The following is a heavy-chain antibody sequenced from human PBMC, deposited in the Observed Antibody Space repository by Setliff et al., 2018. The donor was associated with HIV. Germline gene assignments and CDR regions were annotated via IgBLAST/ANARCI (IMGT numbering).Heavy chain of an antibody. CDR3: ARRMAAGTFDY. D-gene: IGHD6-13*01. V-gene: IGHV4-4*07. Sequence: SETLSLTCTVSGGSINSYYWSWIRQPAGKGLEWIGRIYSSGSTNSNPTLKSRVTMSVDTSKNQISLKLSSVTATDTAMYYCARRMAAGTFDYWGQGTLVTVSS. CDR2: IYSSGST. CDR1: GGSINSYY. J-gene: IGHJ4*02.